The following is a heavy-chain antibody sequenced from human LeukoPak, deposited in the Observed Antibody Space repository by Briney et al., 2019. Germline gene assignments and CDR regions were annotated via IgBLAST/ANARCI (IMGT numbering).Heavy chain of an antibody. CDR3: ARAPLLRYFDWQADP. D-gene: IGHD3-9*01. CDR2: IYYSGST. Sequence: SETLSLTCTVSGGSISSYYWSWIRQPPGKGLEWIGYIYYSGSTNYNPSLKSRVTISVDTSKSQFSLKLSSVTAADTAVYYCARAPLLRYFDWQADPWGQGTLVTVSS. CDR1: GGSISSYY. J-gene: IGHJ5*02. V-gene: IGHV4-59*01.